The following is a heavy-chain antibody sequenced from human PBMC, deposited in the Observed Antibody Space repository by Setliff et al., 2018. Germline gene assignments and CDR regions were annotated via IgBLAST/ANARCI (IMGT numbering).Heavy chain of an antibody. D-gene: IGHD3-16*01. CDR1: GFSFSDAW. Sequence: GGSLRLSCTASGFSFSDAWMNWVRLVPGKGLEWVGRIKRRSDGATIDYAAPMKGRVTISREDSEDTLYLQMNSLKTEDTAVYFCARVFCRRSCLVESYMDVWGTGTTVTVAS. J-gene: IGHJ6*03. CDR2: IKRRSDGATI. CDR3: ARVFCRRSCLVESYMDV. V-gene: IGHV3-15*07.